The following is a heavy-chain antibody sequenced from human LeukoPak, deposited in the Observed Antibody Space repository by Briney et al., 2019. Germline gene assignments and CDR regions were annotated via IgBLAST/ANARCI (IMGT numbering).Heavy chain of an antibody. J-gene: IGHJ5*02. CDR1: GFTFGDYA. CDR3: RAAAAGTRWFDP. Sequence: GGSLRLSCTASGFTFGDYAMSWFRQAPGKGLEWVGFIRSKAYGGTTEYAASVKGRFTISRDDSKSIAYLQMNSLKTEDTAVYCCRAAAAGTRWFDPWGQGTLVTVSS. CDR2: IRSKAYGGTT. V-gene: IGHV3-49*03. D-gene: IGHD6-13*01.